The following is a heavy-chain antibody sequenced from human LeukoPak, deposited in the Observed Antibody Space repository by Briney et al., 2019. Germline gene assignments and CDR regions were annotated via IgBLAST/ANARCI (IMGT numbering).Heavy chain of an antibody. CDR2: IIPILGIA. J-gene: IGHJ4*02. D-gene: IGHD5-18*01. V-gene: IGHV1-69*04. Sequence: GASVKVSCKASGGTFSSYAISWVRQAPGQGLEWMGGIIPILGIANYAQKFQGRVTITADKSTSTAYMELSSLRSEDTAVYYCARAPFRGYSYVGHFDYWGQGTLVTVSS. CDR1: GGTFSSYA. CDR3: ARAPFRGYSYVGHFDY.